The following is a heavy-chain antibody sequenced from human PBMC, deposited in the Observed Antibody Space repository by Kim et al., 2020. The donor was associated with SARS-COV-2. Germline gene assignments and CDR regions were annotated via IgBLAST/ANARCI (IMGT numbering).Heavy chain of an antibody. V-gene: IGHV7-4-1*02. CDR2: ITTNTGNP. CDR3: ARDCGSISCYGGRHYYGMDV. Sequence: ASVKVSCKASGYTFTSYTMSWVRQAPGQGLEWMGWITTNTGNPTYAQGFTGRFVFSLDTSVSTAYLQISSLKAEDTAVYYCARDCGSISCYGGRHYYGMDVWGQGTTVTVSS. D-gene: IGHD2-2*01. J-gene: IGHJ6*02. CDR1: GYTFTSYT.